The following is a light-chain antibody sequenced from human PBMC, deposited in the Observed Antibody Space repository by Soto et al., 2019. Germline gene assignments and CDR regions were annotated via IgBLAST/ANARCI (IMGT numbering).Light chain of an antibody. J-gene: IGKJ2*01. V-gene: IGKV3D-15*01. CDR2: DAS. CDR1: QSVDND. CDR3: QQYGSSPPYT. Sequence: EIVMTQSPATLSVSPGDRATLSCRASQSVDNDLAWYQQKPGQPPRLLIYDASTRATGIPARFSGSQSGTEFTLTISSLLSEDFAVYYCQQYGSSPPYTFGQGTKVDIK.